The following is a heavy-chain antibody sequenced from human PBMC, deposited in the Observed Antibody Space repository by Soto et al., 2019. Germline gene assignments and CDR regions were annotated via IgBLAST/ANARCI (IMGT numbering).Heavy chain of an antibody. Sequence: ASVKVSCKASGYTFTSYAMHWVRQAPGQRLEWMGWINAGNGNTKYSQKFQGRVTITRDTSASTAYMELSSLRSEDTAVYYCARGGGWYVWFDPCGEGTLVTLSS. V-gene: IGHV1-3*01. CDR1: GYTFTSYA. CDR3: ARGGGWYVWFDP. D-gene: IGHD6-19*01. CDR2: INAGNGNT. J-gene: IGHJ5*02.